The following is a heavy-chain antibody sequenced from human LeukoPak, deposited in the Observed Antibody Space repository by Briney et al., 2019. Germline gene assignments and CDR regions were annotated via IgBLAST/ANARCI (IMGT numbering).Heavy chain of an antibody. CDR2: INHSGST. CDR1: GGSLSGYY. Sequence: PSETLSLTCAVYGGSLSGYYWSWIRQPPGKGLEWIGEINHSGSTNYNPSLKSRVTISVDTSKNQFSLKLSSVTAADTAVYYCASRTMTTVTTFDYWGQGTLVTVSS. J-gene: IGHJ4*02. V-gene: IGHV4-34*01. CDR3: ASRTMTTVTTFDY. D-gene: IGHD4-11*01.